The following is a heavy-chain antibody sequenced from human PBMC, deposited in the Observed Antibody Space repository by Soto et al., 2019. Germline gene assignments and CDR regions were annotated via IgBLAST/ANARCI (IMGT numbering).Heavy chain of an antibody. CDR3: ARDRTYYDILTGPVTDYFDY. Sequence: GSLRLSCAASGFTFSDYYMSWIRQAPGKGLEWVSYISSSSSYTNYADSVKGRFTISRDNAKNSLYLQMNSLRAEDTAVYYCARDRTYYDILTGPVTDYFDYWGQGTLVTVSS. J-gene: IGHJ4*02. CDR1: GFTFSDYY. D-gene: IGHD3-9*01. V-gene: IGHV3-11*05. CDR2: ISSSSSYT.